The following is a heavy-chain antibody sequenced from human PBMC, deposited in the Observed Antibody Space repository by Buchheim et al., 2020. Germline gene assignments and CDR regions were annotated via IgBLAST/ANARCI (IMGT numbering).Heavy chain of an antibody. V-gene: IGHV4-30-4*01. Sequence: QVPLQESGPGLVKPSQTLSLTCTVSGGSISSGDYYWSWIRQPPGKGLEWIGYIYYSGSTYYNPSLKSRVTISVDTSKNQFSLKLSSVTAADTAVYYCARDASYYYDSSGYYSSYYGMDVWGQGTT. CDR2: IYYSGST. D-gene: IGHD3-22*01. CDR1: GGSISSGDYY. CDR3: ARDASYYYDSSGYYSSYYGMDV. J-gene: IGHJ6*02.